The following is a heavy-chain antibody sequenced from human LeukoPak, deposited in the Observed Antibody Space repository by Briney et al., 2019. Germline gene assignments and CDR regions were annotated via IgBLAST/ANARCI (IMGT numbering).Heavy chain of an antibody. V-gene: IGHV5-51*01. CDR2: IYPGDSDT. J-gene: IGHJ1*01. D-gene: IGHD2-2*01. Sequence: GESLKISCKGSGYSFTSYWIGWVRQMPGKGLEWMGIIYPGDSDTRYSPSFQGQVTISADKSISTAYLQWSSLKASDTAMYYCARLDYCSSTYCSESFPHWGQGTLVTVSS. CDR3: ARLDYCSSTYCSESFPH. CDR1: GYSFTSYW.